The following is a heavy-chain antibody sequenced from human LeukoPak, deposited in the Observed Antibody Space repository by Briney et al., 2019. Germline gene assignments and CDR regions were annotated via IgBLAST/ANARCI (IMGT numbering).Heavy chain of an antibody. Sequence: GGSLRLSCAASGFTFSSYAMSWVRQAPGKGLEWVSTISSSGGSTYYADSVKGRFSISRDNSKNTLYLQMNSLRAEDAAIYYCAKDLEAGSSWYGRVFDCWGQGTLVTVSS. CDR1: GFTFSSYA. J-gene: IGHJ4*02. D-gene: IGHD6-13*01. CDR3: AKDLEAGSSWYGRVFDC. CDR2: ISSSGGST. V-gene: IGHV3-23*01.